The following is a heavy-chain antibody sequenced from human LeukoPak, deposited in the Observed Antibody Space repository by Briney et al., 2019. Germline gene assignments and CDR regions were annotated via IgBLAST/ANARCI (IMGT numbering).Heavy chain of an antibody. Sequence: GGSLRLSCVASGLTFGNYGMHWVRQAPGKGLEWVAVISYDGSNKYYADSVKGRFTISRDNSKNTLYLQMNSLRAEDTAVYYCAKDQEVTMVRGVIPLDYWGQGTLVTVSS. CDR3: AKDQEVTMVRGVIPLDY. D-gene: IGHD3-10*01. J-gene: IGHJ4*02. V-gene: IGHV3-30*18. CDR1: GLTFGNYG. CDR2: ISYDGSNK.